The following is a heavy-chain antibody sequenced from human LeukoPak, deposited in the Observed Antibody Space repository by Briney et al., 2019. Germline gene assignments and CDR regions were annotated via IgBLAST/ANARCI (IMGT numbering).Heavy chain of an antibody. CDR1: GGSISSGSYY. D-gene: IGHD3-3*01. V-gene: IGHV4-61*01. Sequence: SETLSLTCTVSGGSISSGSYYWSWIRQPPGKGLEWIGYIYYSGSTNYNPSLKSRVTISVDTSKNQFSLKLSSVTAADTAVYYCARGWERYYDFWSGYPPEYYFDYWGQGTLVTVSS. J-gene: IGHJ4*02. CDR3: ARGWERYYDFWSGYPPEYYFDY. CDR2: IYYSGST.